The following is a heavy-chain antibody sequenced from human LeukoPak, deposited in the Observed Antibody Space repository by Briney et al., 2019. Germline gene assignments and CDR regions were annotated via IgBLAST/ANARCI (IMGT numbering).Heavy chain of an antibody. CDR3: ARLQGVYGSGAGYHMDV. V-gene: IGHV4-59*01. Sequence: SETLSLTCTVSGGSISSYYWSWIRQPPGKGLEWIGYIYYSGSTNYNPSLKSRVTISVDTSKNQFSLKLSSVTAADTAVYYCARLQGVYGSGAGYHMDVWGKGTTVTISS. CDR1: GGSISSYY. J-gene: IGHJ6*03. CDR2: IYYSGST. D-gene: IGHD3-10*01.